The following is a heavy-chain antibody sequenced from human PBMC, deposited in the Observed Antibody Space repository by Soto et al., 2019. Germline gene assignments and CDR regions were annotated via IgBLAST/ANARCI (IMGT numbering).Heavy chain of an antibody. CDR2: IYWDDDK. J-gene: IGHJ4*02. Sequence: QITLKESGPTLVKPTQTLTLTCTFSGFSLSTSGVGVGWIRQPPGKALEWLALIYWDDDKRYTPSPKRRLTITKDTSKNQVVLTMTKMDPVDTATYYCAHVYGGYDNFDYWGQGTLVTVSS. V-gene: IGHV2-5*02. CDR3: AHVYGGYDNFDY. D-gene: IGHD5-12*01. CDR1: GFSLSTSGVG.